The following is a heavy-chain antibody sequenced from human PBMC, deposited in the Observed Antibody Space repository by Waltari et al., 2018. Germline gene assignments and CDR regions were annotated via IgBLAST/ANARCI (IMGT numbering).Heavy chain of an antibody. CDR1: GGSFTDFY. CDR2: INRSGST. J-gene: IGHJ4*01. D-gene: IGHD6-19*01. V-gene: IGHV4-34*02. CDR3: ARGNILGSAWYQRKGSFDS. Sequence: QVHLQQWGAGLLKPSETLSLTCAVSGGSFTDFYWSWTRQYPTKGLEWIGEINRSGSTNYSPSLKSRVTMSVDTSKNQFSLNLSSITAADTAVYYCARGNILGSAWYQRKGSFDSWGQGTLVAVSS.